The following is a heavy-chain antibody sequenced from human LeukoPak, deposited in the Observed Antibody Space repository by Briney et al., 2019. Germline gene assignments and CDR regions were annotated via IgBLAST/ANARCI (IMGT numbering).Heavy chain of an antibody. CDR3: AKLPAADYYYYGMDV. CDR2: ISGSGGST. J-gene: IGHJ6*02. CDR1: GFTLSSYA. V-gene: IGHV3-23*01. D-gene: IGHD2-2*01. Sequence: GGSLRLSCAASGFTLSSYAMSWVRQAPGKGLEWVSAISGSGGSTYYADSVKGRFTISRDNSKNTLYLQMNSLRAEDTAVYYCAKLPAADYYYYGMDVWGQGTTVTVSS.